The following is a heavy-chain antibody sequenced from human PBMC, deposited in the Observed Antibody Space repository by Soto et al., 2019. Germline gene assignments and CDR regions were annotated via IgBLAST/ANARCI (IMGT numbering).Heavy chain of an antibody. CDR2: ISGSGGST. D-gene: IGHD2-15*01. Sequence: GGSLRLSCAASGFTFSSYAMSWVRQAPGKGLEWVSAISGSGGSTYYADSVKGRFTISRDNSKNTLYLQMNSLRAEDTAVYYCAKDEVVVVAATRTVDRAFDIWGQGTMVTVSS. V-gene: IGHV3-23*01. J-gene: IGHJ3*02. CDR3: AKDEVVVVAATRTVDRAFDI. CDR1: GFTFSSYA.